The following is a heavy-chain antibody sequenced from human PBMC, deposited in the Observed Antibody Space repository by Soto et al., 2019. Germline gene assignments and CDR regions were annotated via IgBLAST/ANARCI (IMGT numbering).Heavy chain of an antibody. CDR3: ARVKGGGYYY. D-gene: IGHD3-22*01. J-gene: IGHJ4*02. CDR2: NYYSGST. CDR1: GGSISSGGYY. V-gene: IGHV4-31*03. Sequence: PSETLSLTCTVSGGSISSGGYYWSWIRQHPGKGLERMGYNYYSGSTYYNPSLKSRVNISVDTSKNQFSLKLSSVTAADTAVYYCARVKGGGYYYWGQGTLVTVS.